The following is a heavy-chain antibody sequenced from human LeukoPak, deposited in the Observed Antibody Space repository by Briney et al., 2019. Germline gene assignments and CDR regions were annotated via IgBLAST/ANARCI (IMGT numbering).Heavy chain of an antibody. D-gene: IGHD2-2*02. CDR3: ARDSPDCGSTTCYKDWFDP. Sequence: PSETLSLTCSVSGGSIYTSSYYWVWIRQPPGKGLEWIGSIYFSGVTYYSESLKNRVSLSTSGNHFSLELKSVIAADTAMYYCARDSPDCGSTTCYKDWFDPWGQGTLVTVSS. J-gene: IGHJ5*02. CDR1: GGSIYTSSYY. V-gene: IGHV4-39*02. CDR2: IYFSGVT.